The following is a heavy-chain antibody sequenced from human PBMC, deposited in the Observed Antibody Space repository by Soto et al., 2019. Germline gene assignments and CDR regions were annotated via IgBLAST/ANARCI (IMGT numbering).Heavy chain of an antibody. CDR3: ARSSYYYDSSGYFFSWFDP. Sequence: QVQLQESGPALVKPSETLSLTCTISGDSIGTHYWSWIRQPPGKGLEWIGYIYYTGSTKFNPSLQSRVTMSVDTSKNQFSLRLSSVTAADTAVYYCARSSYYYDSSGYFFSWFDPWGQGTLVTVSS. CDR1: GDSIGTHY. CDR2: IYYTGST. J-gene: IGHJ5*02. D-gene: IGHD3-22*01. V-gene: IGHV4-59*08.